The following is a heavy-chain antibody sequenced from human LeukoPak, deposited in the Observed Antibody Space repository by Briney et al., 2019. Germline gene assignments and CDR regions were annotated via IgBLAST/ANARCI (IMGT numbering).Heavy chain of an antibody. CDR2: IYTSGST. J-gene: IGHJ4*02. CDR1: GGSIGSYY. D-gene: IGHD3-22*01. CDR3: ARGRYDSSGYYFDY. V-gene: IGHV4-4*07. Sequence: PSETLSLTCTVSGGSIGSYYWSWIRQPAGKGLEWIGRIYTSGSTNYNPSLKSRVTMSVDTSKNQFSLKLSSVTAADTAVYYCARGRYDSSGYYFDYWGQGTLVTVSS.